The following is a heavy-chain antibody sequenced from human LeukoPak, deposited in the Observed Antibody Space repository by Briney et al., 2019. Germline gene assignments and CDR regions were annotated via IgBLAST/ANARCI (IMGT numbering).Heavy chain of an antibody. CDR1: GYTFTSYA. Sequence: ASVKVSCKASGYTFTSYAMHWVRQAPGQRLEWMGWINAGNGNTKYSQKFQGRVTITRDTSASTAYMQLSSLRSEDTAVYYCARGARRIAAAGKLDYWGQGTLVTVSS. V-gene: IGHV1-3*01. CDR3: ARGARRIAAAGKLDY. J-gene: IGHJ4*02. D-gene: IGHD6-13*01. CDR2: INAGNGNT.